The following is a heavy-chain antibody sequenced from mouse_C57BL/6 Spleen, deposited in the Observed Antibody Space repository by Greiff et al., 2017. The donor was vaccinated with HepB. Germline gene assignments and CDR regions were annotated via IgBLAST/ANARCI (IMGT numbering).Heavy chain of an antibody. Sequence: EVKLVESGGGLVKPGGSLKLSCAASGFTFSSYAMSWVRQTPEKRLEWVATISDGGSYTYYPDNVKGRITISRDNAKNNLYRQMSHLKSEDTAMYYCARDRPQLREYDYAMDYWGQGTSVTVSS. J-gene: IGHJ4*01. D-gene: IGHD1-1*01. V-gene: IGHV5-4*01. CDR3: ARDRPQLREYDYAMDY. CDR2: ISDGGSYT. CDR1: GFTFSSYA.